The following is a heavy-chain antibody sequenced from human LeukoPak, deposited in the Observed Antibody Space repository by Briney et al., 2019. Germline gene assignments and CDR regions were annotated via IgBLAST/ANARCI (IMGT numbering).Heavy chain of an antibody. J-gene: IGHJ4*02. V-gene: IGHV3-7*01. CDR1: GFTFSNSW. CDR2: IKEDGSDK. D-gene: IGHD4-17*01. CDR3: AKGNNYGDYVHFDY. Sequence: TGGSLRLSCLASGFTFSNSWMTWVRQARGRGLEWVANIKEDGSDKQYVDSVRGRFTISRDNAKNSVSLQMDGLRAEDTAVYYCAKGNNYGDYVHFDYWGQGTRSPSPQ.